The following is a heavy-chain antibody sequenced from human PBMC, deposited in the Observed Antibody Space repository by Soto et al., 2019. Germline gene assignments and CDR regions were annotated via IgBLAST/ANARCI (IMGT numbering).Heavy chain of an antibody. J-gene: IGHJ4*02. CDR1: GFTFSSYA. CDR2: ISGSGGST. Sequence: GGSLRLSXAASGFTFSSYAMSWVRQAPGKGLEWVSAISGSGGSTYYADSVKGRFTISRDNSKNTLYLQMNSLRAEDTAVYYCAKMPYVGSAFDYWGQGTLVTVSS. V-gene: IGHV3-23*01. D-gene: IGHD3-10*02. CDR3: AKMPYVGSAFDY.